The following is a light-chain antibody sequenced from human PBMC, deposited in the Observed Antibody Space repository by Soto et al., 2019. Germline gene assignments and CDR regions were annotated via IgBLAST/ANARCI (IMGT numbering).Light chain of an antibody. CDR2: DAS. CDR3: QQRSSSPSVT. V-gene: IGKV3-11*01. J-gene: IGKJ4*01. Sequence: EIVLTQSPATLSLSPGERATLSCRASQSINRHLAWYRQKPGQAPRLLILDASDRATGIPAMFSGSGSGTNFPLTISNLEPEDYAVYYYQQRSSSPSVTFGGGTKVEIK. CDR1: QSINRH.